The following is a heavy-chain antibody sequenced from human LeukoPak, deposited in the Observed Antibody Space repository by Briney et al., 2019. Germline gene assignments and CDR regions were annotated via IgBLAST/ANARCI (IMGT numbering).Heavy chain of an antibody. CDR2: ISVSSGSI. D-gene: IGHD1-1*01. CDR1: GFTFSSYR. Sequence: GGSLRLSCAASGFTFSSYRMNWVRQAPGKGLEWVSFISVSSGSIYYADSVKGRFTISRDNANNSLYLQMNSLRAEDTAVYYCASGGSTTGTTSGVFDIWGRGTMVTVSS. J-gene: IGHJ3*02. CDR3: ASGGSTTGTTSGVFDI. V-gene: IGHV3-48*01.